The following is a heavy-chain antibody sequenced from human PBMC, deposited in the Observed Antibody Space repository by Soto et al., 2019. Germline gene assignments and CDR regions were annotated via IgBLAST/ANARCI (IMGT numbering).Heavy chain of an antibody. D-gene: IGHD3-22*01. CDR1: GFTFSSYG. CDR2: ISYDGSNK. V-gene: IGHV3-30*18. Sequence: QVQLVESGGGVVQPGRSLRLSCAASGFTFSSYGMHWVRQAPGKGLEWVAVISYDGSNKYYADSVKGRFTISRDNSKNTLYLQMNSRRAEDTAVYYCAKDSRSSGRNPGGYYGMDVWGQGTTVTVSS. CDR3: AKDSRSSGRNPGGYYGMDV. J-gene: IGHJ6*02.